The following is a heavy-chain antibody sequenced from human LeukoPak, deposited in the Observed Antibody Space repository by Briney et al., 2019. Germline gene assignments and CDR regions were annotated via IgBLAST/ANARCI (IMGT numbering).Heavy chain of an antibody. D-gene: IGHD2-2*01. J-gene: IGHJ4*02. Sequence: SDTLSLTCAVSGYSIPSGYYWGWIRHPPGKGLEWIGAIYHSGSTHYNPSLEGRVTISVDTSKNQFSLKLSSVTAADTAVYYCARQWQSTGFDYWGQGTLVTVSS. CDR2: IYHSGST. CDR3: ARQWQSTGFDY. V-gene: IGHV4-38-2*01. CDR1: GYSIPSGYY.